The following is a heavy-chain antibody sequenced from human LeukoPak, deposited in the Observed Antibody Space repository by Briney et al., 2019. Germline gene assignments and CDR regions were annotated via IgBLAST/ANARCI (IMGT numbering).Heavy chain of an antibody. CDR1: GFTFSSYS. CDR2: ISGSGGST. V-gene: IGHV3-23*01. CDR3: AKAKTVTTKYFDY. Sequence: RAGGSLRLSCAASGFTFSSYSMNWVRQAPGKGLEWVSAISGSGGSTYYADSVKGRFTISRDNSKNTLYLQMNSLRAEDTAVYYCAKAKTVTTKYFDYWGQGTLVTVSS. J-gene: IGHJ4*02. D-gene: IGHD4-17*01.